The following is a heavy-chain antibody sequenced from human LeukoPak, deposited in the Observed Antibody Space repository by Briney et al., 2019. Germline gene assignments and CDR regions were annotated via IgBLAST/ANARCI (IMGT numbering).Heavy chain of an antibody. D-gene: IGHD2-2*01. J-gene: IGHJ4*02. CDR3: ARAPITSPFYFDY. CDR2: INWSGGST. CDR1: GFTFSSYA. V-gene: IGHV3-20*04. Sequence: GGSLRLSCAASGFTFSSYAMSWVRQVPGKGLEWVSGINWSGGSTGYADPLRGRFTISRDNAKNSLYLQMDSLRAEDTALYYCARAPITSPFYFDYWGQGTLVTVSS.